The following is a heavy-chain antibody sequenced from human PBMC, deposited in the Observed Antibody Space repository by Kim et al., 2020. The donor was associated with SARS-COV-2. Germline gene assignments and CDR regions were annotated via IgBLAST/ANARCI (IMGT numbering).Heavy chain of an antibody. D-gene: IGHD6-13*01. J-gene: IGHJ4*02. Sequence: GGSLRLSCAASGFTFSSYGMHWVRQAPGKGLEWVAVISYDGSNKYYADSVKGRFTISRDNSKNTLYLQMNSLRAEDTAVYYCASQGLSSYSSSWVYYFDYWGQGTLVTVSS. CDR2: ISYDGSNK. CDR1: GFTFSSYG. CDR3: ASQGLSSYSSSWVYYFDY. V-gene: IGHV3-30*03.